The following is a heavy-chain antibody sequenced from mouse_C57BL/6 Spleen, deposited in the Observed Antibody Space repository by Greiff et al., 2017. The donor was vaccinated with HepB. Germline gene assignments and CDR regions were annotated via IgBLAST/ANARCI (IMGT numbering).Heavy chain of an antibody. J-gene: IGHJ2*01. CDR2: IYPYNGVS. D-gene: IGHD1-1*01. V-gene: IGHV1-31*01. CDR1: GYSFTGYY. Sequence: EVKLVESGPELVKPGASVKISCKASGYSFTGYYMHWVKQSHGNILDWIGYIYPYNGVSSYNQKFKGKATLTVDKSSSTAYMELRSLTSEDSAVYYCASGGITTVVFDYWGQGTTLTVSS. CDR3: ASGGITTVVFDY.